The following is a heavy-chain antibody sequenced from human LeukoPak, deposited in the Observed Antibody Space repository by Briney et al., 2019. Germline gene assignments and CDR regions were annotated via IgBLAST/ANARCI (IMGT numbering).Heavy chain of an antibody. CDR2: IYHSGST. CDR3: ARVTIFGVVTFDY. D-gene: IGHD3-3*01. Sequence: SETLSLTCTVSGGSISSYYWSWIRQPPGKGLEWIGYIYHSGSTYYNPSLKSRVTISVDRPKNQFSLKLSSVTAADTAVYYCARVTIFGVVTFDYWGQGTLVTVSS. J-gene: IGHJ4*02. CDR1: GGSISSYY. V-gene: IGHV4-59*12.